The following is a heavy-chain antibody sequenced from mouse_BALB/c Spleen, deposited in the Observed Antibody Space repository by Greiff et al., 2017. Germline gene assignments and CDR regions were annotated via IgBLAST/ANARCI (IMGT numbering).Heavy chain of an antibody. CDR2: IYPGDGDT. V-gene: IGHV1-87*01. CDR3: AGHAMDY. CDR1: GYTFTSYW. J-gene: IGHJ4*01. Sequence: VKLQQSGAELARPGASVKLSCKASGYTFTSYWMQWVKQRPGQGLEWIGAIYPGDGDTRYTQKFKGKATLTADKSSSTAYMQLSSLASEDSAVYYSAGHAMDYWGQGTSVTVSS.